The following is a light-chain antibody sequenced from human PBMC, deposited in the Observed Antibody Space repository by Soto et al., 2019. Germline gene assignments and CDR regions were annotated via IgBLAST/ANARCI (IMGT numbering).Light chain of an antibody. Sequence: QSVLTRPASVSGSPGQSITISCTGTSSDVGGYNYVSWYQQHPGKAPKLMIYEVSNRPSGVSNRFSGSKCGNTASLTISGLQAEDEADYYCSSYTSSSTLYVFGTGTKVTVL. CDR2: EVS. CDR1: SSDVGGYNY. V-gene: IGLV2-14*01. CDR3: SSYTSSSTLYV. J-gene: IGLJ1*01.